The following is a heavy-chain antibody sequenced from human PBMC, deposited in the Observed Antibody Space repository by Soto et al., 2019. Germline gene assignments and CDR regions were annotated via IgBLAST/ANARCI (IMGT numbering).Heavy chain of an antibody. J-gene: IGHJ4*02. CDR2: IYYSGST. CDR1: GGSISSSSYY. CDR3: AGGPDDYFDY. Sequence: SETLSLTCTVSGGSISSSSYYWGWIRQPPGKGLEWIGSIYYSGSTYYNPSLKSRVTISVDTSKNQFSLKLSSVTAADTAVYYCAGGPDDYFDYWGQGTLVTVSS. V-gene: IGHV4-39*01. D-gene: IGHD3-16*01.